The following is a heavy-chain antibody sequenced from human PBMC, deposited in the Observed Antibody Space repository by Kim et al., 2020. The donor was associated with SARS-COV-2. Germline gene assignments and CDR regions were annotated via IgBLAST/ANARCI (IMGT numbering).Heavy chain of an antibody. J-gene: IGHJ6*02. CDR3: ARGHNRTEYYDFWSGYYYGMDV. V-gene: IGHV1-69*13. D-gene: IGHD3-3*01. Sequence: SVKVSCKASGGTFSSYAISWVRQAPGQGLEWMGGIIPIFGTANYAQKFQGRVTITADESTSTAYMELSSLRSEDTAVYYCARGHNRTEYYDFWSGYYYGMDVWGQGTTVTVSS. CDR2: IIPIFGTA. CDR1: GGTFSSYA.